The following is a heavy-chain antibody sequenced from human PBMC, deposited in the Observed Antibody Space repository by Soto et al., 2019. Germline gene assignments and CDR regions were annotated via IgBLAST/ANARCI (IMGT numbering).Heavy chain of an antibody. D-gene: IGHD3-10*01. J-gene: IGHJ4*02. V-gene: IGHV3-23*01. CDR2: ISGSGGST. Sequence: VGSLRLSCAASGFTFSKYAMSWVRQAPGKGLEWVSAISGSGGSTYYADSVKGRFTISRDNSKSTLSLQMNSLRAEDAAVYYCAKTFGRADYWGQGTLVTVSS. CDR3: AKTFGRADY. CDR1: GFTFSKYA.